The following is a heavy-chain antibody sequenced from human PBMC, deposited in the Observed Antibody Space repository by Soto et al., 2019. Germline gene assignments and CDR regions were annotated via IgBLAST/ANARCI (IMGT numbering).Heavy chain of an antibody. J-gene: IGHJ6*02. CDR1: GFTFSSYA. CDR3: AREDLVAMDV. V-gene: IGHV3-30-3*01. CDR2: ISYDGSNK. D-gene: IGHD5-12*01. Sequence: QVQLVESGGGVVQPGRSLRLSCAASGFTFSSYAMHWVRQAPGKGLEWVAVISYDGSNKYYADSVKGRFTISRDNSKNTLYLQMNSLRAEDTAVYDCAREDLVAMDVWGQGTTVTVSS.